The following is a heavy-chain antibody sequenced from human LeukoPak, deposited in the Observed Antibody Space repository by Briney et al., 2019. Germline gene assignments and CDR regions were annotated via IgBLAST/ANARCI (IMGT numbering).Heavy chain of an antibody. V-gene: IGHV3-48*04. J-gene: IGHJ5*02. Sequence: GGSLRLSCAASGFTFSSTGMNWVRQAPGKGLECVSYISSATSTIYYADSVKGRFTISRDNAKNSLYLQMNSLRAEDTAVYYCARDVTYYGGDWFDPWGQGTLVTVSS. CDR1: GFTFSSTG. CDR2: ISSATSTI. CDR3: ARDVTYYGGDWFDP. D-gene: IGHD4-23*01.